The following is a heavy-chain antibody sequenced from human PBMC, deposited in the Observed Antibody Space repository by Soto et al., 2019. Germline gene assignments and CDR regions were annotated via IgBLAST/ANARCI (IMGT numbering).Heavy chain of an antibody. J-gene: IGHJ5*02. D-gene: IGHD6-13*01. CDR2: IYYIGVA. Sequence: SETLALACTVSGGSISSSSCYGGWIREPPGKGLELIWSIYYIGVAYYNPSLKSRFTISVAASKTQFSLKLSSVTAADTAVYYCARQQKNPIEAAGKNWFDPSGQGTLVTVSS. CDR1: GGSISSSSCY. V-gene: IGHV4-39*01. CDR3: ARQQKNPIEAAGKNWFDP.